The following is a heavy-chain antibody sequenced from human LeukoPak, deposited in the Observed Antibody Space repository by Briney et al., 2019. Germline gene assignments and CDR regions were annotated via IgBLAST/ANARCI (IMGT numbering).Heavy chain of an antibody. Sequence: SETLSLTCTVSGGSNRSYYWSVIRQPPGKGLEWVGYIYYSGSPNYNPSLKSRVTTSIDTSRNQFSLKLSSVTAADTAVYYCARVLKFYYSSGGYSYYFNYRGRGTLVTVSS. CDR3: ARVLKFYYSSGGYSYYFNY. CDR1: GGSNRSYY. J-gene: IGHJ4*02. CDR2: IYYSGSP. V-gene: IGHV4-59*01. D-gene: IGHD3-10*01.